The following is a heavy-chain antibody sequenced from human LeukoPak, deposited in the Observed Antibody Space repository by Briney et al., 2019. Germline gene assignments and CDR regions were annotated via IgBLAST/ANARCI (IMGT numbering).Heavy chain of an antibody. Sequence: ASVKVSCEASGYTFTSYDINWVRQAAGQGLEWMGWMNPYSGNTGYAQKFQGRVTMTRSTSISTAYMELGSLTSEDTAVYHCTRGSQNCASASCYNFWGQGTLVTVSS. V-gene: IGHV1-8*01. CDR2: MNPYSGNT. D-gene: IGHD2-2*02. CDR1: GYTFTSYD. CDR3: TRGSQNCASASCYNF. J-gene: IGHJ4*02.